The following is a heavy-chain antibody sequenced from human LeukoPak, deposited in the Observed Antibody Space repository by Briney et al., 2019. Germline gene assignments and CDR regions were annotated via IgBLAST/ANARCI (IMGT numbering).Heavy chain of an antibody. CDR1: GGSFSSYY. D-gene: IGHD6-19*01. Sequence: SETLSLTCAVYGGSFSSYYWSWIRQPPGKGLEWIGEINHSGSTNYNPSLKSRVTISVDTSKNQFSLKLSSVTAADTAVYYCARLKQWLVAKYYFDYWGQGTLVTVSS. J-gene: IGHJ4*02. V-gene: IGHV4-34*01. CDR3: ARLKQWLVAKYYFDY. CDR2: INHSGST.